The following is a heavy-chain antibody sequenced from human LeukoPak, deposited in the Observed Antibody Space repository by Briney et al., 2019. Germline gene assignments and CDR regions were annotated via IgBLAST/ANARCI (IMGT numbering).Heavy chain of an antibody. J-gene: IGHJ4*02. CDR2: ISGSGGST. D-gene: IGHD2-2*01. V-gene: IGHV3-23*01. CDR1: GFTFSSYA. CDR3: AKAEGYCSSTSCSYFDY. Sequence: GGSLRLSSAASGFTFSSYAMSWVRQAPGKGLEWVSAISGSGGSTYYADSVKGRFTISRDNSKNTLYLQMNSLRAEDTAVYYCAKAEGYCSSTSCSYFDYWGQGTLVTVSS.